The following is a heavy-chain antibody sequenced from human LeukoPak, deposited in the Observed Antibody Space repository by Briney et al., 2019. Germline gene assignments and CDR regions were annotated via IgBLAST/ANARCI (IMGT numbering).Heavy chain of an antibody. Sequence: GESLRLSCAASGFTFSNAWMSWVRQAPGKGLEWVGRIKSKTDGGTTDYAAPVKGRFTISRDDSKNTLYLQMNSLKTEDTAVYYCTTQRYCSGGSCSDYWGQGTLVTVSS. CDR2: IKSKTDGGTT. D-gene: IGHD2-15*01. J-gene: IGHJ4*02. CDR3: TTQRYCSGGSCSDY. V-gene: IGHV3-15*01. CDR1: GFTFSNAW.